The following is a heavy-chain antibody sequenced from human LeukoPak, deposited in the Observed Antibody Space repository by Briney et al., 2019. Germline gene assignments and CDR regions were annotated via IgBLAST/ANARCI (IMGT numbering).Heavy chain of an antibody. CDR3: ARGGTYTAGSFDY. D-gene: IGHD1-26*01. Sequence: SETLSPTCTASGGSVSSGSYYWSWIRQPPGTGLEWIGYIYYSGSTNYNPSLKSRVTISVDTSKNQVSLKLSSVTAADTAVYYCARGGTYTAGSFDYWGQGTLVTVSS. V-gene: IGHV4-61*01. CDR1: GGSVSSGSYY. J-gene: IGHJ4*02. CDR2: IYYSGST.